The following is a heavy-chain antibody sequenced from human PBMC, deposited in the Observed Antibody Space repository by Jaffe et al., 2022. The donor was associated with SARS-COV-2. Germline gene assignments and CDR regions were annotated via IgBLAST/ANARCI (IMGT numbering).Heavy chain of an antibody. V-gene: IGHV1-2*02. CDR1: GYTFTGYY. D-gene: IGHD2-2*01. CDR3: ARPKYRQTSEVRFHFDP. Sequence: QVQLVQSGAEVKKPGASVKVSCKASGYTFTGYYMHWVRQAPGQGLEWMGWINPNSGGTNYAQKFQGRVTMTRDTSISTAYMELSRLRSDDTAVYYCARPKYRQTSEVRFHFDPWGQGTLVTVSS. J-gene: IGHJ5*02. CDR2: INPNSGGT.